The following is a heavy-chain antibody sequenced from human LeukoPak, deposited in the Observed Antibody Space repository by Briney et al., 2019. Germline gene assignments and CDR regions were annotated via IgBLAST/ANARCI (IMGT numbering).Heavy chain of an antibody. V-gene: IGHV4-31*03. CDR2: IYYSGST. Sequence: SETLSLTCTVSGGSISSGGYYWSWIRQHPGKGLEWIGYIYYSGSTYYNPSLKSRVIISVDTSKNQFSLKLSSVTAADTAVYYCASKGGSYQLRSGGMDVWGQGTTVIVSS. CDR1: GGSISSGGYY. CDR3: ASKGGSYQLRSGGMDV. J-gene: IGHJ6*02. D-gene: IGHD2-2*01.